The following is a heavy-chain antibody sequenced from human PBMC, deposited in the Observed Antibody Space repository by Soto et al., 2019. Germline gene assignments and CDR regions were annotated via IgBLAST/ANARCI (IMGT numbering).Heavy chain of an antibody. CDR2: ISAYNGNT. CDR1: GYTFTSYG. V-gene: IGHV1-18*04. J-gene: IGHJ6*02. CDR3: ARAARASVVRLPFYYYGMDV. D-gene: IGHD2-15*01. Sequence: GASVKVSCKASGYTFTSYGISWVRQAPGQGLEWMGWISAYNGNTNYAQKLQGRVTMTTDTSTNTAYMELRSLRSDDTAVYYCARAARASVVRLPFYYYGMDVWGQGTTVTVSS.